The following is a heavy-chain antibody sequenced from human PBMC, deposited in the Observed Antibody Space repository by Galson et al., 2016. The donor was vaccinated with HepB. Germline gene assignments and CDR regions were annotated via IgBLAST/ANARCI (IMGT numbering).Heavy chain of an antibody. D-gene: IGHD1-14*01. CDR1: GGSIGSSSLY. J-gene: IGHJ5*01. V-gene: IGHV4-39*01. CDR2: MYSSGTT. CDR3: AKHVHYNSPPIGFDS. Sequence: ETLSLTCSVSGGSIGSSSLYWGWIRQPPGKGLEWIGSMYSSGTTYYNPSLERRVTISVDTSKNQFSLKVKYVTAADTAVYYCAKHVHYNSPPIGFDSWGQGTLVTVSS.